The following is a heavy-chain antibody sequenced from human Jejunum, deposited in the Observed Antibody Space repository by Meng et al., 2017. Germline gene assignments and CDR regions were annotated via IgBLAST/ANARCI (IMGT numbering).Heavy chain of an antibody. D-gene: IGHD1-26*01. Sequence: QVQLLQSGADVKKPGASVKVSCRASGYTFGKYILSWVRQAPGQGLEWMGWINVYNGDTKYAQKLQGRVTMTADTGTSTAYMELTSLTSDDTAVYYCAREGFGGSYFGYWGQGTLVTVSS. CDR3: AREGFGGSYFGY. V-gene: IGHV1-18*01. CDR2: INVYNGDT. J-gene: IGHJ4*02. CDR1: GYTFGKYI.